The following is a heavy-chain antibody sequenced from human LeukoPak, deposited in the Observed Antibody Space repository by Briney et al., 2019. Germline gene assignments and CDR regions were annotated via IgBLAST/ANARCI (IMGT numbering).Heavy chain of an antibody. Sequence: SETPSLTCTVSGGSISSSSYYWGWIRQPPGKGLEWIGSIYYSGSTYYNPSLKSRVTISVDTSKNQLSLEPRSVTRADTAVYFCSEEGIMLTFGGVIVTDYWGQGTLVTVSS. CDR1: GGSISSSSYY. D-gene: IGHD3-16*02. J-gene: IGHJ4*02. CDR2: IYYSGST. CDR3: SEEGIMLTFGGVIVTDY. V-gene: IGHV4-39*05.